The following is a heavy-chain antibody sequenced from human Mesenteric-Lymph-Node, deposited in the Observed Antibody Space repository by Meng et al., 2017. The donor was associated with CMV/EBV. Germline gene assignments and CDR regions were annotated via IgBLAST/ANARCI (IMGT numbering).Heavy chain of an antibody. V-gene: IGHV3-72*01. J-gene: IGHJ5*02. Sequence: GESLKISCAASGFIFSDHYMDWVRQAPGKGLEWVGRTRNKANSYTTEYAASVKGRFIISRDDSKNSLYLQMNSLKTEDTAVYYCARVDGAGWFDPRGQGTLVTVSS. CDR1: GFIFSDHY. D-gene: IGHD3-10*01. CDR2: TRNKANSYTT. CDR3: ARVDGAGWFDP.